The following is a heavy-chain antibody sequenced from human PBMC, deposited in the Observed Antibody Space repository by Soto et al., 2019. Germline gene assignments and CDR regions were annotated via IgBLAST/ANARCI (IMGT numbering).Heavy chain of an antibody. CDR3: AADPGITIFGVVTLKYYYYGMDV. CDR1: GFTFTSSA. D-gene: IGHD3-3*01. Sequence: ASVKVSCKASGFTFTSSAVQWVRQARGQRLEWIGWIVVGSGNTNYAQKFQERVTITRDMSTSTAYMELSSLRSEDTAVYYCAADPGITIFGVVTLKYYYYGMDVWGQGTTVTVSS. J-gene: IGHJ6*02. CDR2: IVVGSGNT. V-gene: IGHV1-58*01.